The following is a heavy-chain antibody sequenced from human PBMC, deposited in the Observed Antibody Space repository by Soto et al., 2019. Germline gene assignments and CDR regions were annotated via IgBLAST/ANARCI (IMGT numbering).Heavy chain of an antibody. CDR1: GGSFSGYY. CDR2: INHSGST. Sequence: PSETLCLTCAVYGGSFSGYYWSGIRQPPGKGLEWIGEINHSGSTNYNPSLKSRVTISVDTSKNQFSLKLSSVTAADTAVYYCARVIVTVVPAAGGYYMDVWGKGTTVTVSS. V-gene: IGHV4-34*01. D-gene: IGHD2-2*01. J-gene: IGHJ6*03. CDR3: ARVIVTVVPAAGGYYMDV.